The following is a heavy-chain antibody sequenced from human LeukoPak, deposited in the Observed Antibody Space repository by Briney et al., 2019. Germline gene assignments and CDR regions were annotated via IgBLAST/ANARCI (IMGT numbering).Heavy chain of an antibody. CDR3: AREGNDFWSGYPSHFDY. Sequence: GGSLRLSCAASGFTFSNAWMNWVRQAPGKGLEWVANIKQDGSEKYYVDSVKGRFTISRDNAKNSLYLQMNSLRAEDTAVYYCAREGNDFWSGYPSHFDYWGQGTLVTVSS. CDR2: IKQDGSEK. V-gene: IGHV3-7*03. J-gene: IGHJ4*02. D-gene: IGHD3-3*01. CDR1: GFTFSNAW.